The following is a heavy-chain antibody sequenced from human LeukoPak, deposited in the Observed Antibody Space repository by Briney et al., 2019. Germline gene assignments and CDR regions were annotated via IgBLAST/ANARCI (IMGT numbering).Heavy chain of an antibody. J-gene: IGHJ4*02. Sequence: SGGSLRLSCAASGFTFSNFAMSWVRQAPGKGLEWVSSIYTGGTTYYADSVKGRFTISRDDPKNTLYLQMNSLRADDAAVYYCAREISRFGIWGQGTRVTVSS. CDR3: AREISRFGI. D-gene: IGHD3-16*01. CDR1: GFTFSNFA. V-gene: IGHV3-66*01. CDR2: IYTGGTT.